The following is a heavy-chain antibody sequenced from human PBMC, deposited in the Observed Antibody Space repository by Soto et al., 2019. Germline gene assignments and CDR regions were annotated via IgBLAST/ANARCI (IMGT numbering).Heavy chain of an antibody. CDR3: ASGTDY. Sequence: QLVESGGGLVQPVGSLRLSCVASGFAFSSYGMTWIRQAPGKGLEWISYISSRGSATYYADSVKGRFTISRDNAQHSVYLQMKSMRADDTALYFCASGTDYWGQATMVTLSS. V-gene: IGHV3-48*03. J-gene: IGHJ4*02. CDR1: GFAFSSYG. CDR2: ISSRGSAT.